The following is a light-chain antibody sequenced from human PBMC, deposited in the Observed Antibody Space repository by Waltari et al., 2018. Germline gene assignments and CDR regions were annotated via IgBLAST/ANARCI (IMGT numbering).Light chain of an antibody. CDR2: DVS. V-gene: IGLV2-14*01. CDR3: TSYASSGTYV. J-gene: IGLJ1*01. CDR1: SSDVGGYNY. Sequence: QSALTPPASASGSPGQSITISCTASSSDVGGYNYVSWYQQQPGKAPKVLIYDVSKWPSGVSNRFSGSKSGNTASLTISGLQAEDEADYYCTSYASSGTYVFGTGTKVTVL.